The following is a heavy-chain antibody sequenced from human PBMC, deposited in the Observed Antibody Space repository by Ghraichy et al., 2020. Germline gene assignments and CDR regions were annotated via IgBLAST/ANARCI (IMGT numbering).Heavy chain of an antibody. J-gene: IGHJ4*02. CDR1: GFTFSSYW. V-gene: IGHV3-74*01. CDR2: IDSDGSNT. Sequence: GGSLRLSCAASGFTFSSYWMHWVRQAPGKGLVWVSRIDSDGSNTDYADSVKGRFTISRDNAKNTLFLQMNSLRAEDTAVYYCARGRGTYSRSLLGYWGQGTLVAVSS. CDR3: ARGRGTYSRSLLGY. D-gene: IGHD6-13*01.